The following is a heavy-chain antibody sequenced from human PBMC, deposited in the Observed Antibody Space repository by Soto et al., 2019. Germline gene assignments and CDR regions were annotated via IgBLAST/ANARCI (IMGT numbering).Heavy chain of an antibody. CDR2: VLPFLDIT. V-gene: IGHV1-69*02. Sequence: QVQLVQSGSEVKKPGSSVRVSCKTSADTFSIYTISWVRQAPGQGREWMGRVLPFLDITSYSQRFQGRVTITADRSTTTAYMELTSLRSEDTAVYYCARDRDNSNWPNFDAWGQGTLVTVSS. D-gene: IGHD6-13*01. CDR1: ADTFSIYT. J-gene: IGHJ4*02. CDR3: ARDRDNSNWPNFDA.